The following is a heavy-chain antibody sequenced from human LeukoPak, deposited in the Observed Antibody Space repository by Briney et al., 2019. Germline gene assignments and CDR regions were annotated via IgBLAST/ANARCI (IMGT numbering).Heavy chain of an antibody. J-gene: IGHJ4*02. CDR2: INSDGSST. Sequence: PGGSLGLSCAASGFTFSSYWMHWVRQAPGKGLVWVSGINSDGSSTSYADSVKGRFTISRDNAKNTLYLQMNSLRAEDTAVYYCARDSFAVTMVRGDLDYWGQGTLVTVSS. D-gene: IGHD3-10*01. CDR1: GFTFSSYW. CDR3: ARDSFAVTMVRGDLDY. V-gene: IGHV3-74*01.